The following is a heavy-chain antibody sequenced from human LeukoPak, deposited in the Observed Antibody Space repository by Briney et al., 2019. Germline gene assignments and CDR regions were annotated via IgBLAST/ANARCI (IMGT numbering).Heavy chain of an antibody. J-gene: IGHJ6*02. CDR3: ARHYGGGEYYYGMDV. CDR1: GYSFTNYW. D-gene: IGHD2-21*01. CDR2: VYPGDCDT. Sequence: GESLKISCKGAGYSFTNYWIGWVRQMPGKSLEWMGIVYPGDCDTRYSPSFQDQVTTTAEESISTASLQWSSLKASDTAMYYCARHYGGGEYYYGMDVWGQGTTVTVAS. V-gene: IGHV5-51*01.